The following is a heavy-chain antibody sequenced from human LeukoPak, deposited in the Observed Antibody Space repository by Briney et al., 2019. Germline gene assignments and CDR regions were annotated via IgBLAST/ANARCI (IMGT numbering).Heavy chain of an antibody. D-gene: IGHD7-27*01. J-gene: IGHJ4*02. Sequence: GGSLRLSCAASGFTFSSYSMNWVRQAPGKGLEWVSSISSSSSYIYYAGSVKGRFTISRDNAKNSLYLQMNSLRAEDTAVYYCARLGIFDYWGQGTLVTVSS. V-gene: IGHV3-21*01. CDR1: GFTFSSYS. CDR3: ARLGIFDY. CDR2: ISSSSSYI.